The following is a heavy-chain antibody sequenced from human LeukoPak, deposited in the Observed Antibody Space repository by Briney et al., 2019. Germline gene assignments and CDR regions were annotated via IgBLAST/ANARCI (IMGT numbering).Heavy chain of an antibody. CDR2: INWRSDEI. CDR1: GFTFDNYA. D-gene: IGHD3-3*01. Sequence: GGSLRLSCSASGFTFDNYAMHWVRQAPMKGLEWVASINWRSDEIGYADSVKGRFTISRDNAKNSLYLQMNSLETEDMGLYYCARDILEWFHRGDAFDIWGQGTMVTVSA. CDR3: ARDILEWFHRGDAFDI. V-gene: IGHV3-9*03. J-gene: IGHJ3*02.